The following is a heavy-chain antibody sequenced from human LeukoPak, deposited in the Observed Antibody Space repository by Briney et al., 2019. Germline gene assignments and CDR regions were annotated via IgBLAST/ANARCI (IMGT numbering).Heavy chain of an antibody. D-gene: IGHD5-12*01. CDR3: ARHDSAYDFDYMDV. CDR1: GYTFIRYW. Sequence: GESLTISCKGSGYTFIRYWIGWVRQMPGKGLEWMGIIYPGDSHTRYSPSFQGQVTISADKSITTAYLQWSSLKASDSAMYYCARHDSAYDFDYMDVWGNGTTVTVSS. CDR2: IYPGDSHT. J-gene: IGHJ6*03. V-gene: IGHV5-51*01.